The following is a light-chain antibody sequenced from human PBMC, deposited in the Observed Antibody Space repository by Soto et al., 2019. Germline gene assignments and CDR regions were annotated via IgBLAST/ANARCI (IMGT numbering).Light chain of an antibody. V-gene: IGKV3-20*01. CDR3: QQFGSSPGFT. CDR1: QSINSRY. J-gene: IGKJ3*01. CDR2: GAS. Sequence: EIVLTQSPGTLSLSPGERATLSCRASQSINSRYLAWYQQKPGQAPRLLIYGASSRATGIPDRFSGSGSGTDCTLPISRLEPDDFAVYYCQQFGSSPGFTCGPGTKVDIK.